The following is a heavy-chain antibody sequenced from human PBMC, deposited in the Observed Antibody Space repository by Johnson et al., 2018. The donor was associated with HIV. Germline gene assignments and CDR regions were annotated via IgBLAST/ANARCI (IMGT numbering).Heavy chain of an antibody. CDR3: AKDVGRLLWEGDAFDI. CDR1: GFIFNNYG. V-gene: IGHV3-30*02. Sequence: VQLVESGGGVVQPGESLGLSCAASGFIFNNYGMHWVRQAPGKGLEWVAFIRYDGSRTYYADAVKGRFTISSDKTKNTLYLEMNSLRTEDTAVYHCAKDVGRLLWEGDAFDIWGQGTIVTVSS. D-gene: IGHD1-26*01. J-gene: IGHJ3*02. CDR2: IRYDGSRT.